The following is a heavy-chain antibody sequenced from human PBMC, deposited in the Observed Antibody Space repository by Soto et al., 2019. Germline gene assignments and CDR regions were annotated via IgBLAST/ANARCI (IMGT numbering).Heavy chain of an antibody. CDR3: ASTRNGGRNWFDP. CDR2: IYYSGST. Sequence: PSETLSLTCTVSGGSISSGGYYWSWIRQHPGKGLEWIGYIYYSGSTYYNPSLKSRVTISVDTSKNQFSLKLSSVTAADTAVYYCASTRNGGRNWFDPWGQGTLVTVSS. J-gene: IGHJ5*02. D-gene: IGHD1-1*01. V-gene: IGHV4-31*03. CDR1: GGSISSGGYY.